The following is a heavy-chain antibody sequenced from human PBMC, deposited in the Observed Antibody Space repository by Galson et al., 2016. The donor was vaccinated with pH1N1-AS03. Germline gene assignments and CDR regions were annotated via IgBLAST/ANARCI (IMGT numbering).Heavy chain of an antibody. CDR2: ISVSSKTI. Sequence: SLRLSCAASGSTFSSYSMNWVRQAPGKGLEWVSYISVSSKTIYYADSVKGRFTIPRDNAKNSLYLQMNSLRAEDTAVYYRARAPHMVNSYDSESDEPGDVFDFWGQGTMVTVSS. V-gene: IGHV3-48*04. CDR3: ARAPHMVNSYDSESDEPGDVFDF. J-gene: IGHJ3*01. CDR1: GSTFSSYS. D-gene: IGHD3-10*01.